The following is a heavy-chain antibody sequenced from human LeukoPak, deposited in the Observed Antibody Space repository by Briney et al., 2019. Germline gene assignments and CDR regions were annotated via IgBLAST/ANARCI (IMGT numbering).Heavy chain of an antibody. V-gene: IGHV4-39*01. Sequence: PSETLSLTCTVSGGSISSSTYYWGWIRQPPGKGLEWIGSIYYSGSTYYNPSLKSRVTMSVDPSMNQFSLKLSSVTAADTAIYCCARFDGGQLVAYWGQGTLVTVSS. CDR1: GGSISSSTYY. CDR3: ARFDGGQLVAY. J-gene: IGHJ4*02. D-gene: IGHD6-6*01. CDR2: IYYSGST.